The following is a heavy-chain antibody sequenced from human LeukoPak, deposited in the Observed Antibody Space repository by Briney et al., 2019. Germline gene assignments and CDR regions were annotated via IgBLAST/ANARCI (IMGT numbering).Heavy chain of an antibody. CDR1: GFTFSSYA. D-gene: IGHD3-10*01. Sequence: PGGSLRLSCAASGFTFSSYAMHWVRQAPGKGLEWVADISYDGSNKYYADSVKGRFTISRDNSKNTLYLQMNSLRAEDTAVYYCARGRWFGELLSPTFDYWGQGTLVTVSS. V-gene: IGHV3-30*04. CDR2: ISYDGSNK. CDR3: ARGRWFGELLSPTFDY. J-gene: IGHJ4*02.